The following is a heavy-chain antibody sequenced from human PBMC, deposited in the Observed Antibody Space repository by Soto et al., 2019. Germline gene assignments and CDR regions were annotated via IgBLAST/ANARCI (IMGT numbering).Heavy chain of an antibody. J-gene: IGHJ6*02. CDR3: AREGPAPYYYYGMDV. Sequence: GASVKVSCKASGYTFTSYGISWVRQAPGQGLEWMGWISAYSGNTNYAQKLQGRVTMTTDTSTSTAYMELRSLRSDDTAVYYCAREGPAPYYYYGMDVWGQGSTVTVSS. V-gene: IGHV1-18*01. CDR1: GYTFTSYG. CDR2: ISAYSGNT.